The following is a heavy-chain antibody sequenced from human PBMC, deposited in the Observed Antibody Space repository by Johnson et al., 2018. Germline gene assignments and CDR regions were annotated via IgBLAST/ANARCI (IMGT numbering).Heavy chain of an antibody. CDR1: GFTFSDSA. CDR3: TRTHILAAFDI. V-gene: IGHV3-73*01. CDR2: IRSKTNNFAT. Sequence: VQLQESGGALVQPGGSLKLSCAASGFTFSDSAMHWVRQASGKGLEWVGRIRSKTNNFATAYAASVKGRFTVSRDDSQNTAKLQMNSLKTDDSAVYYCTRTHILAAFDIWGQGTVVTVSS. J-gene: IGHJ3*02.